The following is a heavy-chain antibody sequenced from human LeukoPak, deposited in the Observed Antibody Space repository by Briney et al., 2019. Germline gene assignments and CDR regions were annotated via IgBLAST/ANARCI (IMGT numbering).Heavy chain of an antibody. Sequence: SETLSLTCAVSDYSISSGYYWGWIRQPPAKGLEWIGSIYHSGSAYYSPSLKSRLTISVATSKNQFSLKLSSVTAADTAMYYCARHMGPYYYDSSGVDYWGQGTLVTVSS. D-gene: IGHD3-22*01. CDR1: DYSISSGYY. CDR3: ARHMGPYYYDSSGVDY. J-gene: IGHJ4*02. CDR2: IYHSGSA. V-gene: IGHV4-38-2*01.